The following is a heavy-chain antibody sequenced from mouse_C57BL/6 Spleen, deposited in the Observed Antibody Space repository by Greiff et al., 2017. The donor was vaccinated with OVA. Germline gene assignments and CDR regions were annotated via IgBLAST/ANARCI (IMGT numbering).Heavy chain of an antibody. Sequence: VQLQQSVAELVRPGASVKLSCTASGFNIKNTNMHWVKQRPEQGLEWIGRIDPANGNTKYAPKFQGKATLTADTSSNTAYLQLSSLTSEDTAIYYCASYYYGSSYVDFCYALDDWGQGTSVTVSS. V-gene: IGHV14-3*01. J-gene: IGHJ4*01. CDR3: ASYYYGSSYVDFCYALDD. D-gene: IGHD1-1*01. CDR1: GFNIKNTN. CDR2: IDPANGNT.